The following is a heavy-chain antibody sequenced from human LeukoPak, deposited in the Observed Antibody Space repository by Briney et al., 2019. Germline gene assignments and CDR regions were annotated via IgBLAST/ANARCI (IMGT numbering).Heavy chain of an antibody. D-gene: IGHD2-15*01. Sequence: ASVKVSCKASGYTFTSYGISWVRQAPGQGLEWMGWISAYNGNINYAQKLQGKVTMTTDTSASTAYMELRSLRSDDTAVYYCAVCSGGSCYYWFDPWGQGTLVTVSS. CDR3: AVCSGGSCYYWFDP. J-gene: IGHJ5*02. CDR1: GYTFTSYG. V-gene: IGHV1-18*01. CDR2: ISAYNGNI.